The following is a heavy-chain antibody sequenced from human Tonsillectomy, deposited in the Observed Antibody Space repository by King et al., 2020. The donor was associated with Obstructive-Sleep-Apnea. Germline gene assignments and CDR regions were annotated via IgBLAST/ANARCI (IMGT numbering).Heavy chain of an antibody. V-gene: IGHV4-59*08. CDR1: GGSISSYY. CDR3: ARQPARWFDP. CDR2: IYYSGST. Sequence: QLQESGSGLVKPSETLSLTCTVSGGSISSYYWSWIRQPPGKGLEWIGYIYYSGSTNYNPSLKSRVTISVDTSKNQFSLKLSSVTAADTAVYYCARQPARWFDPWGQGTLVTVSS. J-gene: IGHJ5*02.